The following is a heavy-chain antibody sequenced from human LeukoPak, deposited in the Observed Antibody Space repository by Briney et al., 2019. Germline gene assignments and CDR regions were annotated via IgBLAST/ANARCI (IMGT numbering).Heavy chain of an antibody. CDR2: IKQDGSEK. CDR3: ARDVDFWSGYFYYYYMDV. V-gene: IGHV3-7*01. CDR1: GFTFSSYW. J-gene: IGHJ6*03. D-gene: IGHD3-3*01. Sequence: GGSLRLSCAASGFTFSSYWMSWVRQAPGKGLEWVANIKQDGSEKYYVDSVKGRFTISRDNAKNSLYLQMNSLRAEDTAVYYCARDVDFWSGYFYYYYMDVWGKGTTVTVSS.